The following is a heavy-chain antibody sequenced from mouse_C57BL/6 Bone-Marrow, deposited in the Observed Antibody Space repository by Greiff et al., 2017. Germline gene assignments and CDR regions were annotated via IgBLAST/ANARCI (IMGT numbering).Heavy chain of an antibody. J-gene: IGHJ1*03. CDR2: IWSGGST. V-gene: IGHV2-2*01. Sequence: QVQLKQSGPGLVQPSQSLSITCTVSGFSLTSYGVHWVRQSPGKGLEWLGVIWSGGSTDYNAAFISRLSISKDNSKSQVFFKMNSLQADDTAIYYCARKHYDYDGTGYFDVWGTGTTVTVSS. CDR3: ARKHYDYDGTGYFDV. D-gene: IGHD2-4*01. CDR1: GFSLTSYG.